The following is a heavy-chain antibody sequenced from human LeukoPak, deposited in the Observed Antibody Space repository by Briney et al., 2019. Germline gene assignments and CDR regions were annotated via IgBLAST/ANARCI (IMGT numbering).Heavy chain of an antibody. D-gene: IGHD3-10*01. CDR3: ARVAALLYFDY. V-gene: IGHV3-48*03. CDR2: ISSSGSTI. CDR1: GFTLSSTE. Sequence: GGSLRLSCTASGFTLSSTEMNWVRQAPGKGLEWVSYISSSGSTIYYADSVKGRFTISRYNARNSLYLQMNSLRAEDTAVYYCARVAALLYFDYWGQGTLGTVSS. J-gene: IGHJ4*02.